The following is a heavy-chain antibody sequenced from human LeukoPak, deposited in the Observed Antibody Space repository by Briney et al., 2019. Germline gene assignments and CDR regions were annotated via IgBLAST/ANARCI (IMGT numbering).Heavy chain of an antibody. D-gene: IGHD3-10*01. V-gene: IGHV5-10-1*01. CDR2: IDPSDSYT. Sequence: KPGESLKISCKGSGYSFTSYWISWVRQMPGKGLEWMGRIDPSDSYTNYSPSFQGHVTISADRSISTAYLQWSSLKASDTAMYYCARHDGPGSYYYYGMDVWGQGTTVTVSS. J-gene: IGHJ6*02. CDR1: GYSFTSYW. CDR3: ARHDGPGSYYYYGMDV.